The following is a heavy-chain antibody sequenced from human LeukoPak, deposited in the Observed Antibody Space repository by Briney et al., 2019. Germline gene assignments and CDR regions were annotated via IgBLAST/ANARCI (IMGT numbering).Heavy chain of an antibody. CDR2: ISSSSSYI. D-gene: IGHD5-12*01. V-gene: IGHV3-21*01. CDR3: ASAGYDSRDY. J-gene: IGHJ4*02. CDR1: RFTFSSYS. Sequence: GGSLRLSCAASRFTFSSYSMNWVRQAPGKGLEWVSSISSSSSYIYYADSVKGRFTISRDNAKNSLYLQMNSLRAEDTAVYYCASAGYDSRDYWGQGTLVTVSS.